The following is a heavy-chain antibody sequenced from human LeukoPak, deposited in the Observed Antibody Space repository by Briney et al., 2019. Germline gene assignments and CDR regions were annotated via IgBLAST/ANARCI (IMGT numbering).Heavy chain of an antibody. CDR2: IIPIFGTA. CDR3: ARAAYCGGDCYTFDY. Sequence: SVRVSCKASGGTFSSYAISWVRQAPGQGLEWMGGIIPIFGTANYAQKFQGRVTITADESTSTAYMELSSLRSEDTAVYYCARAAYCGGDCYTFDYWGQGTLVTVSS. CDR1: GGTFSSYA. J-gene: IGHJ4*02. D-gene: IGHD2-21*01. V-gene: IGHV1-69*01.